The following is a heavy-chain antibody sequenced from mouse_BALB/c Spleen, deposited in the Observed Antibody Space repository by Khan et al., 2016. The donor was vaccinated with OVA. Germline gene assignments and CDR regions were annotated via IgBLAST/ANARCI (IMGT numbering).Heavy chain of an antibody. V-gene: IGHV1S81*02. J-gene: IGHJ2*01. Sequence: QVQLQQSGAELVKAGASVKMSCKASGYTFTSYWMHWVKQRLGQGLEWFAETNPTNGRTDYNEKFKSKATLTVDKSSSTAYMLLSGPTFEDSAVYYCARNKKIVATYFNYWGQGTTLTVSA. CDR1: GYTFTSYW. D-gene: IGHD1-1*01. CDR2: TNPTNGRT. CDR3: ARNKKIVATYFNY.